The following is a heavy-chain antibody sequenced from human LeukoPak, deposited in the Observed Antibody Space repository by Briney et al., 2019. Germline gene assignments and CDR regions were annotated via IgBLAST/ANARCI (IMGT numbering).Heavy chain of an antibody. Sequence: SETLSLTCAVYGVSFSGYYWSWIRQPPGKGLEWIGEINHSGSTNYNPSLKSRVTISVDTSKNQFSLKLSSVTAADMAVYYCARDGDIVVVPAASPDYYGMDVWGQGTTVTVSS. CDR1: GVSFSGYY. V-gene: IGHV4-34*01. CDR2: INHSGST. J-gene: IGHJ6*02. CDR3: ARDGDIVVVPAASPDYYGMDV. D-gene: IGHD2-2*01.